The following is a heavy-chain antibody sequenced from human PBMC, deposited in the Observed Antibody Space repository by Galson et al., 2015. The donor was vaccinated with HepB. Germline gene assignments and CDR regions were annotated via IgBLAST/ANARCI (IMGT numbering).Heavy chain of an antibody. CDR1: GFTFSSYS. CDR2: ISGSSSTI. D-gene: IGHD2-2*01. CDR3: ARVYPRDIVVVPAAILYYYYYMDV. J-gene: IGHJ6*03. Sequence: SLRLSCAASGFTFSSYSMNWVRQAPGKGLEWVSYISGSSSTIYYADSVKGRFTISRDNAKNSLYLQMNSLRAEDTAVYYCARVYPRDIVVVPAAILYYYYYMDVWGKGTTVTVSS. V-gene: IGHV3-48*01.